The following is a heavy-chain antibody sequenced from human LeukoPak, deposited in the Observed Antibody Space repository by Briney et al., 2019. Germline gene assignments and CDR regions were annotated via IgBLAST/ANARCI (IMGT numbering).Heavy chain of an antibody. CDR1: GGSFSGYY. D-gene: IGHD3-10*01. CDR2: INHSGST. Sequence: SETLSLTCAVYGGSFSGYYWSWIRQPPGKGLEWIGEINHSGSTNYNPSLKSRVTISVDTSKNQFSLKLSSVTAADTAVYYCARHVTLLWFHGAQSNWFDPWGQGTLVTVSS. J-gene: IGHJ5*02. CDR3: ARHVTLLWFHGAQSNWFDP. V-gene: IGHV4-34*01.